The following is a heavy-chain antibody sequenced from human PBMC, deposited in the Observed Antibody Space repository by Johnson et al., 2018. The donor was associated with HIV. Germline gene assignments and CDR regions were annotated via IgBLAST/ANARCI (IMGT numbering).Heavy chain of an antibody. Sequence: QVQLVESGGGVVQPGRSLRLSCAASGFTFSSYGMHWVRQAPGKGLEWVAVIWYDGSNKYYADSVKGRFTISRDNSKNTLYLQMNSLRAEDTAVYYCAKVDVTRAPRGTDAFDIWGQGTMVTVSS. CDR3: AKVDVTRAPRGTDAFDI. CDR2: IWYDGSNK. CDR1: GFTFSSYG. V-gene: IGHV3-33*06. J-gene: IGHJ3*02. D-gene: IGHD3-10*01.